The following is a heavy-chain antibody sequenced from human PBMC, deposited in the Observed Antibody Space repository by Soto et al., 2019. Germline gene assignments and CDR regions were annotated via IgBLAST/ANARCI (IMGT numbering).Heavy chain of an antibody. Sequence: GGSLRLSCAASGFTFSSYWMSWVRQAPGKGLEWVANIKQDGSEKYYVDSVKGRFTISRDNAKNSLYLQMNSLRAEDTAVYYCARGGETVFTPWGFLEWLVYRNAFDIWGQGTMVTVSS. V-gene: IGHV3-7*01. CDR2: IKQDGSEK. D-gene: IGHD3-3*01. CDR1: GFTFSSYW. J-gene: IGHJ3*02. CDR3: ARGGETVFTPWGFLEWLVYRNAFDI.